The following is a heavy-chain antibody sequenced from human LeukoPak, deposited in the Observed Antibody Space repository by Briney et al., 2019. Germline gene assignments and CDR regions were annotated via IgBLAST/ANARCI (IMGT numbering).Heavy chain of an antibody. CDR3: AKGSIAARGVPYGMDV. V-gene: IGHV3-23*01. Sequence: GASLRLSCAASGFTFSSYAMSWVRQAPGKGLEWVSAISGSGGSTYYADSVKGRFTISRDNSKNTLYLQMNSLRAEDTAVYYCAKGSIAARGVPYGMDVWGQGTTVTVSS. CDR1: GFTFSSYA. J-gene: IGHJ6*02. D-gene: IGHD6-6*01. CDR2: ISGSGGST.